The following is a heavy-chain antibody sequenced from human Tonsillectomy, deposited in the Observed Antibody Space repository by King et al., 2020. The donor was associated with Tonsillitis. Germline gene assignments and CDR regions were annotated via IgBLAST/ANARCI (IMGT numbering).Heavy chain of an antibody. D-gene: IGHD2-21*01. CDR2: VNDRSDYI. CDR3: ARDRGPIARVGGMDV. V-gene: IGHV3-21*01. Sequence: VQLVESGGGLVKPGESLRLSCEASGFTFRSDAMNWVRQAPGKGLEWLAYVNDRSDYISYADSVMGRFTISRDNAKNSLYLHMDSLRAEDTAVYYCARDRGPIARVGGMDVWGQGTTVTVSS. J-gene: IGHJ6*02. CDR1: GFTFRSDA.